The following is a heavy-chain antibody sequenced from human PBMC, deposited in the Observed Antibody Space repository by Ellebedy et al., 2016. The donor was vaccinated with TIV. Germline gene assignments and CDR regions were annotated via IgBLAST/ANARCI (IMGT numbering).Heavy chain of an antibody. CDR2: ISWDGTDS. V-gene: IGHV3-43D*03. J-gene: IGHJ4*02. D-gene: IGHD3-10*01. Sequence: PGGSLRLSCTASGFTFNDYAINWVRHAPGKAPEWFSLISWDGTDSYYGDSVKGRFTISRDNTKKKVYLQLNRLRPEDTALYYCAKELEAGTYCFDHWGQGTLVSVSS. CDR3: AKELEAGTYCFDH. CDR1: GFTFNDYA.